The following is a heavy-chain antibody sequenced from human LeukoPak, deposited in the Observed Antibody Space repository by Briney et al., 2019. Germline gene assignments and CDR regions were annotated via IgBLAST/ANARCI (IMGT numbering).Heavy chain of an antibody. J-gene: IGHJ6*03. CDR2: IYTSGST. CDR1: GGSISSGSYY. V-gene: IGHV4-61*02. D-gene: IGHD2-21*02. CDR3: ARIYCGADCRGYYYHYYMDV. Sequence: SQTLSLTCTVSGGSISSGSYYWSWIRQPAGKGLEWIGRIYTSGSTKYNPSLKSRVTISVDTSKNQFSLKLSSVTAADPPVYYCARIYCGADCRGYYYHYYMDVWGKGTTVTISS.